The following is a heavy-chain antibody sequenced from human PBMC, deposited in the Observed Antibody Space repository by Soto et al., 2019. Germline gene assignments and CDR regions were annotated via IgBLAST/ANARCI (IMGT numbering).Heavy chain of an antibody. CDR2: ISYDGSNK. J-gene: IGHJ3*02. CDR3: AKVYSDDVWSGYHDAFAI. CDR1: GFTFSSYA. D-gene: IGHD3-3*01. Sequence: GGSLRLSCTASGFTFSSYAMSWVRQAPGKGLEWVAVISYDGSNKYYADSVKGRFTISRDNSKNTLYLQMNSLRAEDTAVYYCAKVYSDDVWSGYHDAFAIWGQGTMVTVAS. V-gene: IGHV3-30-3*01.